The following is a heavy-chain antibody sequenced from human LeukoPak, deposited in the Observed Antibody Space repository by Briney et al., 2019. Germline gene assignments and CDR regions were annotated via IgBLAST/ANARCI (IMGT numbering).Heavy chain of an antibody. CDR3: ARGSYYMDV. CDR2: IYTGDSDT. CDR1: GYSFTSYW. Sequence: GESLKISCQGSGYSFTSYWHAWVRQMPGEGLEWMRIIYTGDSDTRYSPSFQGQVTISADKSISTAYLQWSSLKASDGAMYYCARGSYYMDVWGKGTTVTVSS. V-gene: IGHV5-51*01. J-gene: IGHJ6*03.